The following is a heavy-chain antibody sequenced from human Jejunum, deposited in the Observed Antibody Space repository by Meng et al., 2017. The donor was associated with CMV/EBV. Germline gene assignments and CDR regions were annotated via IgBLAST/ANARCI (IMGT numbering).Heavy chain of an antibody. CDR3: ARVSHRFSSSRGWFDP. CDR1: GSVTSDREY. J-gene: IGHJ5*02. Sequence: GSVTSDREYGGWIRQPPGKGLEWIGTIYPGGDTYYHPSLKSRVTISVDTSMNQFSLSLRSVTAADTAFYYCARVSHRFSSSRGWFDPWGQGTLVTVSS. V-gene: IGHV4-39*07. D-gene: IGHD3-3*01. CDR2: IYPGGDT.